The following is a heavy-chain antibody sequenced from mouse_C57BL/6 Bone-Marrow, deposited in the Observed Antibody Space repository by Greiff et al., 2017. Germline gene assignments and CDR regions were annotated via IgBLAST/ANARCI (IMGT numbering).Heavy chain of an antibody. CDR2: IDPEDGET. CDR1: GFNIKDYY. V-gene: IGHV14-2*01. Sequence: EVQLQQSGAELVRPGASVKLSCTASGFNIKDYYMHWVKQRTEQGLEWIGRIDPEDGETKYAPKFQGKATITADTSSTTAYLQLSSLTSEDSAVSSCASHFREVYCDYWGQGTTLTVSS. J-gene: IGHJ2*01. CDR3: ASHFREVYCDY.